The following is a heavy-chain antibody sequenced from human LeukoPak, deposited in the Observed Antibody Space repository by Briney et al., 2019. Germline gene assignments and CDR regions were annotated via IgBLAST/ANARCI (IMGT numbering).Heavy chain of an antibody. CDR2: INPNSGGT. Sequence: ASVKVSCKASGYTFTGYYMHWVRHAPGQGLEWMGRINPNSGGTHYAQKFQGRVTMTRDTSISTAYMELRRLRSDDTAVYYCARTEGYCSSTSCYEPFDNWGQGTLVTVSS. J-gene: IGHJ4*02. D-gene: IGHD2-2*01. CDR1: GYTFTGYY. CDR3: ARTEGYCSSTSCYEPFDN. V-gene: IGHV1-2*06.